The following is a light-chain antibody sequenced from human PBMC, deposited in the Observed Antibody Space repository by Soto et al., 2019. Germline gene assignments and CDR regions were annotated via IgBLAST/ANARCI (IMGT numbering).Light chain of an antibody. CDR2: GAS. CDR3: HYYGGP. J-gene: IGKJ4*01. Sequence: EMVVTQSPGTLSLSPGERATLSCRASQSDTNAYLTWYQQKPGQAPRLLIYGASTRATGIPDRFSGSGSGTDFTLTISRVEPEDFAVYYCHYYGGPFGGGIKIEIK. CDR1: QSDTNAY. V-gene: IGKV3-20*01.